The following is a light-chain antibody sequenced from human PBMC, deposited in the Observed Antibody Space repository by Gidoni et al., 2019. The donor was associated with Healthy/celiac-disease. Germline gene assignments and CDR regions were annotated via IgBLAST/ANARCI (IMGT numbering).Light chain of an antibody. CDR2: DNN. Sequence: QSVLTQPHSVSAALGQKVTISCSGSSSNIGNTYVSWYQQLPGTAPKLLIYDNNKRPSGIPDRFSGSKSGTSATLGITGLQTGDEADYYCGTWDSSLSAGVFGGGTKLTVL. J-gene: IGLJ2*01. CDR3: GTWDSSLSAGV. V-gene: IGLV1-51*01. CDR1: SSNIGNTY.